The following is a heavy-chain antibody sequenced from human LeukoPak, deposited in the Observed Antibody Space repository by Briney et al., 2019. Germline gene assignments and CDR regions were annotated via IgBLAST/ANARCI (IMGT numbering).Heavy chain of an antibody. V-gene: IGHV3-53*01. D-gene: IGHD1-20*01. CDR2: IYSGGST. Sequence: SGGSLRLSCAASGFTVSSNYMSWVRQAPGKGLEWVSVIYSGGSTYYADSVKGRFTISRDNSKNTLYLQMNSPRAEDTAVYYCARTITWGAFDIWGQGTMVTVSS. J-gene: IGHJ3*02. CDR3: ARTITWGAFDI. CDR1: GFTVSSNY.